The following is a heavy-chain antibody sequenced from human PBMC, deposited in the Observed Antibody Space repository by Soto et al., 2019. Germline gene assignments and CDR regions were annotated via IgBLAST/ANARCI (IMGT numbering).Heavy chain of an antibody. CDR1: GFAFSDYY. V-gene: IGHV3-11*01. D-gene: IGHD2-15*01. CDR3: TRDSGIYYFDS. J-gene: IGHJ4*02. Sequence: GVSRRLSCAASGFAFSDYYMTWIRQAPGKGLEWIAYINTGGVIKYYADSVKGRFTISRDNAKNSLDLQMNSLRVEDTAVYYCTRDSGIYYFDSWGKGTLVTVSS. CDR2: INTGGVIK.